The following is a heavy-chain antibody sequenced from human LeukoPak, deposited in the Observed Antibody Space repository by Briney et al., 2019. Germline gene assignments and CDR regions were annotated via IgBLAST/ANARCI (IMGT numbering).Heavy chain of an antibody. J-gene: IGHJ4*02. V-gene: IGHV1-46*01. CDR2: INPSGGST. Sequence: ASVKVSCKASGYTFTSYYMHWVRQAPGQGLEWMGIINPSGGSTSYAQKFQGRVTMTRDTSTSTVYMELSSLRSEDTAVYYCAREDPRSSSWYGRSFDYWGQGTLVTVSS. D-gene: IGHD6-13*01. CDR1: GYTFTSYY. CDR3: AREDPRSSSWYGRSFDY.